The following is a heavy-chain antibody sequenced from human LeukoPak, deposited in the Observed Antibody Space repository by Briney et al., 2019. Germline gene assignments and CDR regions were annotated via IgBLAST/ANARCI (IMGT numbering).Heavy chain of an antibody. V-gene: IGHV3-7*01. CDR3: ARGGISAPYDFWSGYYNRRDYYYYYMDV. J-gene: IGHJ6*03. CDR2: IKQDGSEK. D-gene: IGHD3-3*01. CDR1: GFTFSSYW. Sequence: TGGSLRLSCAASGFTFSSYWMSWVRQAPGKGLEWVANIKQDGSEKYYVDSVKGRFTISRDNAKNSLYLQMNSLRAEDTAVYYCARGGISAPYDFWSGYYNRRDYYYYYMDVWGKETTVTVSS.